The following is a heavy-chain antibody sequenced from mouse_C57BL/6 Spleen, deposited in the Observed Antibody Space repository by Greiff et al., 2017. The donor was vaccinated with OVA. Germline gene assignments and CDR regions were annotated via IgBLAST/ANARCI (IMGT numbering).Heavy chain of an antibody. Sequence: LVESGAELVKPGASVKISCKASGYAFSSYWMNWVKQRPGKGLEWIGQIYPGDGDTNYNGKFKGKATLTADKSSSTAYMQLSSLTSEDSAVYFCARTTAPYYFDYWGQGTTLTVSS. CDR1: GYAFSSYW. V-gene: IGHV1-80*01. D-gene: IGHD1-2*01. CDR3: ARTTAPYYFDY. CDR2: IYPGDGDT. J-gene: IGHJ2*01.